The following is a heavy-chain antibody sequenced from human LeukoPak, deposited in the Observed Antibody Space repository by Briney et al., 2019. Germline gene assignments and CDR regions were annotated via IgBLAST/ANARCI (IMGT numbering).Heavy chain of an antibody. V-gene: IGHV3-23*01. J-gene: IGHJ3*02. CDR3: ANDSNYYDSSGYSAFDI. CDR2: ISGSGGST. Sequence: GGSLRLSCAASGFTFSSYAMSWVRQAPGKGLEWVSAISGSGGSTYYADSVKGRFTISRDNSKNTLYLQMNSLRAEDTAVYYCANDSNYYDSSGYSAFDIWGQGTMVTVSS. D-gene: IGHD3-22*01. CDR1: GFTFSSYA.